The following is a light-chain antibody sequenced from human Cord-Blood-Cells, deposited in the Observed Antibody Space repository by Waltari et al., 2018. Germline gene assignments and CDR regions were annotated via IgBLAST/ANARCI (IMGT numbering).Light chain of an antibody. J-gene: IGKJ2*01. CDR1: KSISSG. CDR2: KAS. CDR3: QQYNSYPYT. V-gene: IGKV1-5*03. Sequence: DIQMTQSPSTLSASVGDREKKTGRDSKSISSGLTWYQQKPGKAPKLLIYKASSLESGVPSRVSGSGSGTEFTLTISSLQPDDFATYYCQQYNSYPYTFGQGTKLEIK.